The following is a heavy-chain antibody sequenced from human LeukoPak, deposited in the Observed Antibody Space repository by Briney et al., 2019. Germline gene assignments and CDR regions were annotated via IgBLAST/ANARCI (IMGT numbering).Heavy chain of an antibody. CDR2: IYYSGST. D-gene: IGHD1-26*01. Sequence: SETLSLTCAVSGGSFSSYYWGWIRQPPGKRLEWIGSIYYSGSTYYNPSLKSRVTISVDTSKNQFSLKLSSVTAADTAVYYCARAGIVGAPDAFDIWGQGTMVTVSS. V-gene: IGHV4-39*01. CDR3: ARAGIVGAPDAFDI. CDR1: GGSFSSYY. J-gene: IGHJ3*02.